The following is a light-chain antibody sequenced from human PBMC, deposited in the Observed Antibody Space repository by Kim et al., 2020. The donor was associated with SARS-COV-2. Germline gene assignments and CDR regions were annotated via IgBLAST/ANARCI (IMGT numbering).Light chain of an antibody. CDR2: GKN. CDR3: NSRDSSGNHYV. CDR1: SLRSYY. Sequence: LGQTVRITCQGDSLRSYYASWYQQKPGQAPVLVIYGKNNRPSGIPDRFAGSSSGNTASLPITGAQAEDEADYYCNSRDSSGNHYVFGTGNKVTVL. J-gene: IGLJ1*01. V-gene: IGLV3-19*01.